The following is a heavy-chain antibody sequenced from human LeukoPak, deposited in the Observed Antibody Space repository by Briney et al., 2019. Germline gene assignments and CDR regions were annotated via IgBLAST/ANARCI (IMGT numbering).Heavy chain of an antibody. CDR2: ISGSGGST. V-gene: IGHV3-23*01. CDR1: GITLSNYG. Sequence: GGSLRLSCAVSGITLSNYGMSWVRQAPGKGLEWVAGISGSGGSTIYADSVKRRFTISRDNPKNTLYLQMNSLRAEDTAFYFCAKRGVVIRVFLVGFHKEAFYFESWGQGALVTVSS. J-gene: IGHJ4*02. D-gene: IGHD3/OR15-3a*01. CDR3: AKRGVVIRVFLVGFHKEAFYFES.